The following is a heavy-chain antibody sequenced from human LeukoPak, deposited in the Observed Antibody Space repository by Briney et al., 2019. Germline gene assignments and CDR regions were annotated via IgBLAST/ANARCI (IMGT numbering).Heavy chain of an antibody. Sequence: PGGSLRLSCAASGFTFSSYSMNWVRQAPGKGLEWVSSISSSSSYIYYADSVKGRFTISRDNAKNSLYLQMNSLRAEDTAVYYCARSPFRVTTFDYWGQGTLVTVSS. CDR1: GFTFSSYS. CDR3: ARSPFRVTTFDY. CDR2: ISSSSSYI. J-gene: IGHJ4*02. V-gene: IGHV3-21*01. D-gene: IGHD4-11*01.